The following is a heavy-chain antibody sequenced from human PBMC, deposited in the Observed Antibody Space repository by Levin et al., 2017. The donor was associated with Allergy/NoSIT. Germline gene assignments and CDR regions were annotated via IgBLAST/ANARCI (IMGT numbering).Heavy chain of an antibody. CDR1: GFTFSRYA. D-gene: IGHD6-13*01. CDR3: AKEAIAVADYNLCDP. CDR2: ISGNGGST. Sequence: PGGSLRLSCVASGFTFSRYAMSWVRQAPGKGLEWVSGISGNGGSTYYVDSAKGRFTISRDNAKSTVYLQQNSLRAEDTAIYYCAKEAIAVADYNLCDPWGQGTLVTVSA. J-gene: IGHJ5*02. V-gene: IGHV3-23*01.